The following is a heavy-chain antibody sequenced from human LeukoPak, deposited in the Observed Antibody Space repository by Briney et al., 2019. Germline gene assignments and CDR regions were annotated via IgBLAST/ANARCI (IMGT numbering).Heavy chain of an antibody. CDR1: GFTFSTYW. Sequence: GGSLRLSCAASGFTFSTYWMAWVRQAPGKGLEWVANIKGDESARHQADSVKGRFTISRDNAKKSVYLQMNSLRAEDTAVYYCAKVGIAAAGSPHFDYWGQGTLVTVSS. V-gene: IGHV3-7*01. J-gene: IGHJ4*02. CDR2: IKGDESAR. CDR3: AKVGIAAAGSPHFDY. D-gene: IGHD6-13*01.